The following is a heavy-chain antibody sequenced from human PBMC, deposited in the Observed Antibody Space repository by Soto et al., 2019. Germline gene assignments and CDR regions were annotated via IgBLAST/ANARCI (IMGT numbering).Heavy chain of an antibody. J-gene: IGHJ6*02. CDR2: ISYDGSNK. V-gene: IGHV3-30-3*01. D-gene: IGHD6-19*01. CDR1: GFTVSSYA. CDR3: ARDQNSSGWYEVSYYYGMDV. Sequence: GGSLRLSGAASGFTVSSYAMHWVRQAPGKGLEWVAVISYDGSNKYYADSVKGRFTISRDNSKNTLYLQMNSLRAEDTAVYYCARDQNSSGWYEVSYYYGMDVWGQGTTVTVSS.